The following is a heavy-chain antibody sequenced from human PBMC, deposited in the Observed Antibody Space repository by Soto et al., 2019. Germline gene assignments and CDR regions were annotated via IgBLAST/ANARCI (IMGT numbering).Heavy chain of an antibody. CDR1: GFTFSDYY. J-gene: IGHJ6*02. D-gene: IGHD2-2*01. CDR2: ISSSGSTI. Sequence: QVQLVESGGGLVKPGGSLRLYCAASGFTFSDYYMSWIRQAPGKGLEWVSYISSSGSTIYYADSVKGRVTISRDNAKNSLYLQMNSLRAEDTAVYYCAGGYQLLNDHGYYGMDVWGQGTTVTVSS. V-gene: IGHV3-11*01. CDR3: AGGYQLLNDHGYYGMDV.